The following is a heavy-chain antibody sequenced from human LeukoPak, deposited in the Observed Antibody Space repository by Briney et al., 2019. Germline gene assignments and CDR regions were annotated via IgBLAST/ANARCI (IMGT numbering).Heavy chain of an antibody. CDR3: ARLGSEVRAPYNWFDP. D-gene: IGHD3-10*01. CDR1: GCTFTGYY. CDR2: INPNSGGT. J-gene: IGHJ5*02. V-gene: IGHV1-2*02. Sequence: ASVKVSCKASGCTFTGYYMHWVRQAPGQGLEWMGWINPNSGGTNYAQKFQGRVTMTRDTSVSTAYMELSRLRSDDTAVYYSARLGSEVRAPYNWFDPWGQGTLVTVSS.